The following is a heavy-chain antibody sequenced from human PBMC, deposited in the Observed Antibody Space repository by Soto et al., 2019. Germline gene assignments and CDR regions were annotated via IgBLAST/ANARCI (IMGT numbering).Heavy chain of an antibody. Sequence: GASVKVSCKASGYTFTSYDINWVRQATGQGLEWMGWMNPNSGNTGYAQKFQGRVTMTRNTSISTAYMELSSLRSEDTAVYYCARGGDITIFGVVYYMDVWGKGTTVTVSS. J-gene: IGHJ6*03. CDR3: ARGGDITIFGVVYYMDV. CDR1: GYTFTSYD. D-gene: IGHD3-3*01. CDR2: MNPNSGNT. V-gene: IGHV1-8*01.